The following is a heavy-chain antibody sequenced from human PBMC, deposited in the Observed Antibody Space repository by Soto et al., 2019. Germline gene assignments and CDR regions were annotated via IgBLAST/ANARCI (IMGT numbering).Heavy chain of an antibody. CDR3: ARRGDILTGWLSYYYYGMDV. D-gene: IGHD3-9*01. Sequence: ASVKVSCKVSGYTLTELSMHWVRQAPGKGLEWMGWMNPSSGNTSCAQKLQGRLTMTTDTSTSTAYMELRSLRSDDTAVYYCARRGDILTGWLSYYYYGMDVWGQGTTVTVSS. CDR1: GYTLTELS. J-gene: IGHJ6*02. V-gene: IGHV1-18*01. CDR2: MNPSSGNT.